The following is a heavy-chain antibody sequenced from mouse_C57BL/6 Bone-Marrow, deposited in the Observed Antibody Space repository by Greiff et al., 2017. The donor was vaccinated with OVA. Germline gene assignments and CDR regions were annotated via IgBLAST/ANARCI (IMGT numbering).Heavy chain of an antibody. V-gene: IGHV5-4*01. J-gene: IGHJ2*01. CDR2: ISAGGSYT. CDR3: APHYYGLDD. CDR1: GFTFSSYA. Sequence: EVQRVESGGGLVKPGGSLKLSCAASGFTFSSYAMSWVRQTPEKRLEWVATISAGGSYTYYPDNVKGRFTISRDNAKNNLYLQMSHLKSEDTAMYDCAPHYYGLDDWGQGTTLTVSS. D-gene: IGHD1-2*01.